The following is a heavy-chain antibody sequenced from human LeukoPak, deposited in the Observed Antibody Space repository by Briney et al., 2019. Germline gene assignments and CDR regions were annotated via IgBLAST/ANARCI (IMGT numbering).Heavy chain of an antibody. Sequence: GESLKISCKGSGYSFTSYWIGWVRQMPGKGLEWMGIIYPGDSDTRYSPSFQGQVTISADKSISTAYLQWSSLKASDTAMYYCARGEYSSSWGDSFDYWGQGTLVTVSS. J-gene: IGHJ4*02. CDR1: GYSFTSYW. CDR2: IYPGDSDT. V-gene: IGHV5-51*01. CDR3: ARGEYSSSWGDSFDY. D-gene: IGHD6-13*01.